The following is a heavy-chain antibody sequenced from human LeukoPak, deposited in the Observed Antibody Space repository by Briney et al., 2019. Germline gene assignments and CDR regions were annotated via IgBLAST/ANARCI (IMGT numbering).Heavy chain of an antibody. Sequence: GESLKISCKGSGYSFTSYWTGWVRQMPGKGLEWMGIIYPGDSDTRYSPSFQGQVTISADKSISTAYLQWSSLKASDTAMYYCARRDIAYSSSWGLDIWGQGTMVTVSS. CDR1: GYSFTSYW. J-gene: IGHJ3*02. CDR3: ARRDIAYSSSWGLDI. V-gene: IGHV5-51*01. D-gene: IGHD6-13*01. CDR2: IYPGDSDT.